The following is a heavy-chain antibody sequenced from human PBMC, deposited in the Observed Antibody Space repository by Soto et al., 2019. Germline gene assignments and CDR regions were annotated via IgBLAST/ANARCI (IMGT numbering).Heavy chain of an antibody. Sequence: SETLSLTCTVSGGSISSISSYWGWIRQPPGKGLEWIGNAYYSGSTYYNPSLGSRLSMSVDTSKNQFSLKLSSVTAADTAVYYCARGYGRNFDYWGQGTLVTVSS. J-gene: IGHJ4*02. CDR3: ARGYGRNFDY. V-gene: IGHV4-39*07. CDR1: GGSISSISSY. D-gene: IGHD5-18*01. CDR2: AYYSGST.